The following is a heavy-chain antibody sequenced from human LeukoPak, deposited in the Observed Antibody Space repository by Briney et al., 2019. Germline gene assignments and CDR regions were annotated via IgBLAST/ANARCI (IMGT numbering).Heavy chain of an antibody. CDR1: GGSISSGGYY. Sequence: SQTLSLTCTVSGGSISSGGYYWSWIRQHPGKGLEWIGYIYYSGSTYYNPSLKSRVTISVDTSKNQFSLKLSSVTAADTAVYYCARVLRYFDWLTLFDYWGQGTLVTVSS. V-gene: IGHV4-31*03. CDR3: ARVLRYFDWLTLFDY. D-gene: IGHD3-9*01. J-gene: IGHJ4*02. CDR2: IYYSGST.